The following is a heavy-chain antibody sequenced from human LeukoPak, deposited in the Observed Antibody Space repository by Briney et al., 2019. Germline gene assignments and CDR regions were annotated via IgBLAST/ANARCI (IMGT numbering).Heavy chain of an antibody. CDR3: ARGSPVFDY. D-gene: IGHD3-10*01. V-gene: IGHV3-74*01. CDR1: GFTFSSSW. Sequence: PGGSLRLSCAASGFTFSSSWMHWVRQVPGKGLVWISRINSDGSSSSYADSVKGRFTISRDNTRNTLYLQVNSLRAEDTAVYYCARGSPVFDYWGQGSLVTVSS. J-gene: IGHJ4*02. CDR2: INSDGSSS.